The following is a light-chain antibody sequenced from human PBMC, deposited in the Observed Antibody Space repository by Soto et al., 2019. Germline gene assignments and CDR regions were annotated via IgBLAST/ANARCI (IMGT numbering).Light chain of an antibody. CDR2: AAS. CDR1: QGISNY. J-gene: IGKJ3*01. CDR3: QKYNSAPLT. V-gene: IGKV1-27*01. Sequence: DIQMTQSPSSLSASVGDRVTITCRASQGISNYLAWYQQKPGKVPKLLIYAASTFQSGVPSRFSGSGSGTGFTLTISSLQPEDVAPYYCQKYNSAPLTFGPGTKVDIK.